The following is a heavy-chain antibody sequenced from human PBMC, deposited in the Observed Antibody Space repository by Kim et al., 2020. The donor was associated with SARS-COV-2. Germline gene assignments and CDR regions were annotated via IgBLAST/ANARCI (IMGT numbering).Heavy chain of an antibody. Sequence: KSGSTGYAQKFPGRVTMSRDTSTTTAYMELNSLRVEDTAVYYCARGERLDSWGQGTLVTVSS. CDR3: ARGERLDS. D-gene: IGHD1-26*01. V-gene: IGHV1-8*01. J-gene: IGHJ4*02. CDR2: KSGST.